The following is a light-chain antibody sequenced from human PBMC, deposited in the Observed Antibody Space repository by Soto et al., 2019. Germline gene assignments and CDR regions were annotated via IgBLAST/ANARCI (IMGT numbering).Light chain of an antibody. J-gene: IGLJ2*01. Sequence: QSALTQPASVSGSPGQSITISCTGTGSDIGGYNFVSWYQQHPGKAPKLIIYDVSNRPSGVSNRFSGSKSGNTASLTISGLQAEDEADYYCTSYTNSSTLVVFGGGTKLTVL. CDR2: DVS. CDR1: GSDIGGYNF. V-gene: IGLV2-14*01. CDR3: TSYTNSSTLVV.